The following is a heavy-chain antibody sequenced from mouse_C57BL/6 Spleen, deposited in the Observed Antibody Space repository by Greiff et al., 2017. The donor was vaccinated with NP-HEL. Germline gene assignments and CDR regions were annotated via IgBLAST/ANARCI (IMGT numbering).Heavy chain of an antibody. V-gene: IGHV10-1*01. CDR1: GFSFNTYA. D-gene: IGHD4-1*01. CDR2: IRSKSNNYAT. CDR3: VRGPLGYAMDY. J-gene: IGHJ4*01. Sequence: EVQLVESGGGLVQPKGSLKLSCAASGFSFNTYAMNWVRQAPGKGLEWVARIRSKSNNYATYYADSVKDRFTISRDDSESMLYLQMNNLKTEDTAMYYCVRGPLGYAMDYWGQGTSVTVSS.